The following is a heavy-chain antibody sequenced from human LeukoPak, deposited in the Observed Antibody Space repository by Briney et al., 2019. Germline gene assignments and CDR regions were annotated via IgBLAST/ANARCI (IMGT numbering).Heavy chain of an antibody. V-gene: IGHV7-4-1*02. CDR1: GYTFTSYA. D-gene: IGHD3-3*01. Sequence: ASVKVSCKASGYTFTSYAMNWVRQAPGQGLEWMGWINTNTGNPTYAQGFTGRFVFSLDTSVSTAYLQISSLKAEDTAVYYCARDQMEMSYDFWSGYYFWRREIDYWGQGTLVTVSS. CDR2: INTNTGNP. J-gene: IGHJ4*02. CDR3: ARDQMEMSYDFWSGYYFWRREIDY.